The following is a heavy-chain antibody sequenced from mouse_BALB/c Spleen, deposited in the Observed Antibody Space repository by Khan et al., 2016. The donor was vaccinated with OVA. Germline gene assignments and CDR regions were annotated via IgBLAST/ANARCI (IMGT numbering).Heavy chain of an antibody. V-gene: IGHV1S34*01. Sequence: LVKTGASVKIPCKASGYPFTSYYIHWVKQSHGKSLEWIGYVSCYNGATAYNQKFKGKATFTVDTSSNTAYMQFNSLTSEDSAVYYCARDGYYYAMDYWGQGTSVTVSS. D-gene: IGHD2-3*01. CDR1: GYPFTSYY. J-gene: IGHJ4*01. CDR3: ARDGYYYAMDY. CDR2: VSCYNGAT.